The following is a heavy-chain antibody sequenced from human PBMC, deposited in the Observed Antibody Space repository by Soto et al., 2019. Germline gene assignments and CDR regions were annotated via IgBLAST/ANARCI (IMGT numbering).Heavy chain of an antibody. J-gene: IGHJ4*02. CDR1: GYSFTSYW. D-gene: IGHD6-13*01. CDR3: ASQGYSSSWYPAPFDY. Sequence: GESLKISCKGSGYSFTSYWIGWVRQMPGKGLEWMGIIYPGDSDTRYSPSFQGRVTISADKSISTAYLQWSSLKASDTAMYYCASQGYSSSWYPAPFDYWGQGTLVTVSS. CDR2: IYPGDSDT. V-gene: IGHV5-51*01.